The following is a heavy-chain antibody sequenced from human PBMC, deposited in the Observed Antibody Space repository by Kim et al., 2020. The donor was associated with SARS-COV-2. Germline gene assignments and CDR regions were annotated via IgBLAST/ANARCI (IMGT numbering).Heavy chain of an antibody. J-gene: IGHJ6*02. CDR3: ARVTFMNIFGGGRVYYAVDV. CDR1: GGAISTSYH. CDR2: TSHTGIS. D-gene: IGHD3-16*01. Sequence: SETLSLTCSVSGGAISTSYHWGWIRQSPAKGLEWVGATSHTGISYYNPSLKSRITMSTDVSKRQFSLRLSSVTAADTAVYYCARVTFMNIFGGGRVYYAVDVWGQGTAVTVSS. V-gene: IGHV4-38-2*02.